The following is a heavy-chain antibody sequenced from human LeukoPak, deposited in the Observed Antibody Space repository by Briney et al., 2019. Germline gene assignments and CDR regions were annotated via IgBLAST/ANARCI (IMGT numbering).Heavy chain of an antibody. D-gene: IGHD6-19*01. J-gene: IGHJ4*02. V-gene: IGHV4-34*01. CDR1: GGSFSGYY. Sequence: PSETLSLTCAVYGGSFSGYYWSWIRQPPGKGLEWIGEINHSGSTNYNPSLKSRVTISVDTSKNQFSLKLSSVTAADTAVYYCARGPCIHSSGCHFDYWGQGTPVTVSS. CDR2: INHSGST. CDR3: ARGPCIHSSGCHFDY.